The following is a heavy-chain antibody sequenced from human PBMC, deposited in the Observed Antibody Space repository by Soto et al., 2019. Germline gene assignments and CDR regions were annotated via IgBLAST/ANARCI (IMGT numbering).Heavy chain of an antibody. CDR3: ARGRSDSAGSSFGRRMDV. Sequence: QVQLQESGPGLVKSSEILSLICFVSGEALGSGQSYWNWIRQAPGKGLEWIGHTFVTGATKYSASLKSRVTMSVDTSKSQISLTLTSVTAADSATYFCARGRSDSAGSSFGRRMDVWGQGTTVTVSS. V-gene: IGHV4-61*01. CDR2: TFVTGAT. CDR1: GEALGSGQSY. J-gene: IGHJ6*02. D-gene: IGHD3-10*01.